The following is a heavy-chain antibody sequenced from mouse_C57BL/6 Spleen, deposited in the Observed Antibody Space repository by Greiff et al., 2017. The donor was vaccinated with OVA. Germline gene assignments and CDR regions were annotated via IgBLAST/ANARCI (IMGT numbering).Heavy chain of an antibody. CDR3: AGDYGPYYFDY. J-gene: IGHJ2*01. CDR2: IYPGDGDT. V-gene: IGHV1-82*01. Sequence: QVQLQQSGPELVKPGASVKISCKASGYAFSSSWMNWVKQRPGKGLEWIGRIYPGDGDTNYNGKFKGKATLTADKSSSTAYMQLSSLTSEDSAVYFCAGDYGPYYFDYWGQGTTLTVSS. D-gene: IGHD1-1*01. CDR1: GYAFSSSW.